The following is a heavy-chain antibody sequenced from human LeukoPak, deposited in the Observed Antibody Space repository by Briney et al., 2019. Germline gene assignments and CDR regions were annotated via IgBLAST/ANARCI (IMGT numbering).Heavy chain of an antibody. V-gene: IGHV3-11*01. CDR2: ISSTGNSI. CDR1: GFRFSDYY. J-gene: IGHJ5*02. Sequence: GGSLRLSCAATGFRFSDYYMSWIRQAPGKGLEWVAYISSTGNSIFYADSVKGRSTISRDHAKNSLSLQLNSLRAEDTAVYYCAKGGIRYGYWFDHWGQGTLVTVSS. D-gene: IGHD3-10*01. CDR3: AKGGIRYGYWFDH.